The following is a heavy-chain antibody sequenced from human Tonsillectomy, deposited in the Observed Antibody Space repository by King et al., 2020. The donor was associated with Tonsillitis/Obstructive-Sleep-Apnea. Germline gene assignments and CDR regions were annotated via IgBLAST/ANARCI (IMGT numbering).Heavy chain of an antibody. CDR2: IRSKAYGGTT. D-gene: IGHD2-2*01. CDR1: GFTFGDYA. CDR3: TILLGVRVFDY. Sequence: VQLVESGGGLVQPGRSLRLSCTASGFTFGDYAMSWVRQAPWKGLEWVGFIRSKAYGGTTEYAASVKGRFTISRDDSKSIAYLQMNSLKTEDTAVYYCTILLGVRVFDYWGQGTLVTVSS. J-gene: IGHJ4*02. V-gene: IGHV3-49*04.